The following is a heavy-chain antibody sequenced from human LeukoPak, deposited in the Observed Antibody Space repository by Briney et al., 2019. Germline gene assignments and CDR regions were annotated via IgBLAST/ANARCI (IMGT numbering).Heavy chain of an antibody. CDR2: ISSSTSYI. CDR3: ARLGYCSSTSCPQHVGWFDP. Sequence: GGSLRLSCAASGFTFSSYSMNWVRQAQGKGLEWVSSISSSTSYICYADSVKGRFTISRDNAKNSLYLQMNSLRAEDTAVYYCARLGYCSSTSCPQHVGWFDPWGQGTLVTVSS. D-gene: IGHD2-2*01. CDR1: GFTFSSYS. J-gene: IGHJ5*02. V-gene: IGHV3-21*01.